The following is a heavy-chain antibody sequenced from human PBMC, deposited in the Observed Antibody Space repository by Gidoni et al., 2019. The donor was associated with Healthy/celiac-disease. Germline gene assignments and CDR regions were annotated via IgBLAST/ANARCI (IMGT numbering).Heavy chain of an antibody. CDR2: IYSGGST. V-gene: IGHV3-53*02. J-gene: IGHJ3*02. CDR3: AKGYSYAHDAFDI. CDR1: GFTVSSNY. Sequence: EVQLVETGGGLIQPGGSLRLPCAASGFTVSSNYMSWVRQAPGKGLEWVSVIYSGGSTYYADSVKGRFTISRDNSKNTLYLQMNSLRAEDTAVYYCAKGYSYAHDAFDIWGQGTMVTVSS. D-gene: IGHD5-18*01.